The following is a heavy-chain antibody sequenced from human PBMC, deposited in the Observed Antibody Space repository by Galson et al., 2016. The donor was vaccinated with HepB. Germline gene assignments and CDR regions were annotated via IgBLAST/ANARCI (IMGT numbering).Heavy chain of an antibody. J-gene: IGHJ4*02. D-gene: IGHD1-7*01. CDR2: TRYDGSNN. Sequence: SLRLSCAASGFSFSNYGMHWVCQAPGKGLEWVAVTRYDGSNNYYADSVKGRFTISRDNSKNTLYLQMNSLRAEDTAVYYCARVNTWHYGGKDYWGQGTLVTVSS. V-gene: IGHV3-33*01. CDR3: ARVNTWHYGGKDY. CDR1: GFSFSNYG.